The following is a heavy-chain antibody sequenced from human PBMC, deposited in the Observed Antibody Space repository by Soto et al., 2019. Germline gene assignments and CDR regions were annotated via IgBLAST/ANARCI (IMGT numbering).Heavy chain of an antibody. CDR2: IYYSGGT. J-gene: IGHJ4*02. V-gene: IGHV4-59*01. D-gene: IGHD3-3*01. Sequence: PSETLSLTCTVSGGSISSYYWSRIRQPPGKGLEWIGYIYYSGGTNYNPSLKSRVTISVDTSKNQFSLKLSSVTAADTAVYYCARGPTYYDFWSGSRPYYFDYWGQGTLVTVSS. CDR1: GGSISSYY. CDR3: ARGPTYYDFWSGSRPYYFDY.